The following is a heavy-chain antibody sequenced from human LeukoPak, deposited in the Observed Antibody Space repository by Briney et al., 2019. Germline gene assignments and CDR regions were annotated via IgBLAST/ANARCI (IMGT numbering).Heavy chain of an antibody. CDR3: ASGWGYSSGWYGGY. V-gene: IGHV3-7*01. J-gene: IGHJ4*02. Sequence: GGSLRLSCAASGFTFSSYWMSWVRQAPGKGLEWVANIKEDGSEKDYVDSVKGRFTISRDNAKNSLYLQMNSLRAEDTAVYYCASGWGYSSGWYGGYWGQGTLVTVSS. CDR1: GFTFSSYW. D-gene: IGHD6-19*01. CDR2: IKEDGSEK.